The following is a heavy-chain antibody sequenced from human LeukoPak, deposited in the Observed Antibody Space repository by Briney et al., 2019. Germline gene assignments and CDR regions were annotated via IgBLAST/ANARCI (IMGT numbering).Heavy chain of an antibody. CDR3: ARGGIAARMYYVDY. V-gene: IGHV1-69*05. Sequence: SVKVSCKASGGTFSSYAISLVRQAPGQGLEWMGGIIPIFGTANYARKFQGRVTITTDESTSTAYMELSSLRSEDTAVYYCARGGIAARMYYVDYWGQGTLVTVSS. D-gene: IGHD6-6*01. CDR1: GGTFSSYA. CDR2: IIPIFGTA. J-gene: IGHJ4*02.